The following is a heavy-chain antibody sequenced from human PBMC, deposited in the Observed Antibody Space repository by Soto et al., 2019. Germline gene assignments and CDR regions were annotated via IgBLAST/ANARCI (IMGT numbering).Heavy chain of an antibody. D-gene: IGHD3-3*02. CDR2: IKKDGSEK. J-gene: IGHJ6*02. CDR1: GFTFSNYW. V-gene: IGHV3-7*05. CDR3: AALLGMDV. Sequence: GGSLRLSCAVSGFTFSNYWMSWVRQAPGKGLEWVANIKKDGSEKYYVDSVKGRFTISRDNGKKSLYPQMNSLRAEDTAVYYCAALLGMDVWGQGTTVTVSS.